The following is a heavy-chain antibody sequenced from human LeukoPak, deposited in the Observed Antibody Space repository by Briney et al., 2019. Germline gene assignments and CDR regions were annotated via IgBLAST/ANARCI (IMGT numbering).Heavy chain of an antibody. CDR1: GYTFTSYY. Sequence: ASVKVSCKASGYTFTSYYMHWVRQATGQGLEWMGWMNPNSGNTGYAQKFQGRVTMTRNTSISTAYMELSSLRSEDTAVYYCATRGYCSGGSCYRPGGFDPWGQGTLVTVSS. D-gene: IGHD2-15*01. CDR3: ATRGYCSGGSCYRPGGFDP. V-gene: IGHV1-8*02. CDR2: MNPNSGNT. J-gene: IGHJ5*02.